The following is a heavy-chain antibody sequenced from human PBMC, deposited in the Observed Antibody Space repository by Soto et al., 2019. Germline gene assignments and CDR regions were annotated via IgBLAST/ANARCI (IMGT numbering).Heavy chain of an antibody. CDR3: ARVRGSSLVVPGASDY. D-gene: IGHD2-2*01. Sequence: QVQLVQSGAEVKKPGASVKVSCKASGYSFTTYTISWVRQAPGQGLQWMGWISPYSGYTTYAHNLQGRVSMTTETATTTDYLEVRSLRSDDTAVYYCARVRGSSLVVPGASDYWGQGTLVTVSS. V-gene: IGHV1-18*04. CDR1: GYSFTTYT. CDR2: ISPYSGYT. J-gene: IGHJ4*02.